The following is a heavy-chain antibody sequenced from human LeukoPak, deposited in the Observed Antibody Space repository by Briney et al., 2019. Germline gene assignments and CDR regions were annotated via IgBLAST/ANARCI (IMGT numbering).Heavy chain of an antibody. Sequence: SVKVSCKASGGTFSSYAISWVRQAPGQGLEWMGGMIPIFRTANYAQKFQGRVTITADESTSTAHMELISLRSEDTAVYYCARVLEMSTNALGAFDIWGQGTMVTVSS. D-gene: IGHD5-24*01. J-gene: IGHJ3*02. CDR2: MIPIFRTA. CDR1: GGTFSSYA. V-gene: IGHV1-69*01. CDR3: ARVLEMSTNALGAFDI.